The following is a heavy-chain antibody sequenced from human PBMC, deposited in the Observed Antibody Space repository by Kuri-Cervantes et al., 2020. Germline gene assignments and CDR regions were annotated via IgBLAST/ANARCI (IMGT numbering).Heavy chain of an antibody. V-gene: IGHV1-24*01. D-gene: IGHD2-2*01. CDR1: GYTFTGYY. Sequence: ASVKVSCKSSGYTFTGYYMQWVRQAPGKGLEWMGGFDPEDGETIYAQKFQGRVTMTEDTSTDTAYMELSSLRSEDTAVYYCATSVVMGCSSTSCSIDYWGQGTLVTVSS. J-gene: IGHJ4*02. CDR2: FDPEDGET. CDR3: ATSVVMGCSSTSCSIDY.